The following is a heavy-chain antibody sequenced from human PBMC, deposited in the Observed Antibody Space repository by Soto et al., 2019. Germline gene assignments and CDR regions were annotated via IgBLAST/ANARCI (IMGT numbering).Heavy chain of an antibody. Sequence: QLQLQESGPGLVKPSETLSLTCTVSSAPVSSSTYTWGWIRQPPGKGLEWIGSIYYSGSTYYNPSLTIRVTVSVDPSKNQFSLKVTSVTAADTAVYYCARLHGYCISSSCHGHYAMDVWGQGTTVTVSS. D-gene: IGHD2-2*01. V-gene: IGHV4-39*01. J-gene: IGHJ6*02. CDR3: ARLHGYCISSSCHGHYAMDV. CDR2: IYYSGST. CDR1: SAPVSSSTYT.